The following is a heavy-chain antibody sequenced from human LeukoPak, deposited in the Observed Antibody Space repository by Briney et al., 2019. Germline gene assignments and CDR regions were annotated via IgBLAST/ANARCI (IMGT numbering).Heavy chain of an antibody. J-gene: IGHJ6*02. D-gene: IGHD6-13*01. Sequence: ASVKVSCKASGYTFTGYYMHWVRQAPGQGLEWMGWINPNSGGTNYAQKFQGRVTMTRDTSISTAYMELSRLRSDDTAVYYCAREVLAAAGRPHYYYYGMDVWGQGTTVTVSS. CDR1: GYTFTGYY. CDR3: AREVLAAAGRPHYYYYGMDV. V-gene: IGHV1-2*02. CDR2: INPNSGGT.